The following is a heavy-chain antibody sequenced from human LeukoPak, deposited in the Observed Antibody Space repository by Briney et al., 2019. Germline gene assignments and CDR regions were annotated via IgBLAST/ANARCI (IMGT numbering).Heavy chain of an antibody. V-gene: IGHV3-23*01. J-gene: IGHJ6*02. CDR2: SSGSGGIT. Sequence: TGGSLRLSCEASGFTFSRYAMIWVRQAPGKGLEWVSGSSGSGGITSYADSVKGRFTISRDNSKNTLYPQMKSLRAEDTALYYCAKGGTESYHYYGMDVWGQGTTVTVSS. D-gene: IGHD1-26*01. CDR1: GFTFSRYA. CDR3: AKGGTESYHYYGMDV.